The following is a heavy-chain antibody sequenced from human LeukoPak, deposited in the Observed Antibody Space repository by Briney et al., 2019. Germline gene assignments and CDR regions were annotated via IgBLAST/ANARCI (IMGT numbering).Heavy chain of an antibody. Sequence: GGSLRLSCAASEFIISSYSMNWVRQAPGKGLEWVSYISSTSSTIYYTDSVKGRFTISRDNAKNSLYLQMNSLRAEDTALYYCARLSAYYYGSFFYYYMDVWGKGTTVTVSS. J-gene: IGHJ6*03. CDR3: ARLSAYYYGSFFYYYMDV. CDR1: EFIISSYS. V-gene: IGHV3-48*01. D-gene: IGHD3-10*01. CDR2: ISSTSSTI.